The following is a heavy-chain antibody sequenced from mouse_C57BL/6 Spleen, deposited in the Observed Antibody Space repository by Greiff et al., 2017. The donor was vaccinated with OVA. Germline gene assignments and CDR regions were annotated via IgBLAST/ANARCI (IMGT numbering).Heavy chain of an antibody. D-gene: IGHD1-1*01. V-gene: IGHV3-3*01. J-gene: IGHJ4*01. Sequence: EVQLQQSGPSLVRPSQPLSLTCTVTGFSINSDCYWIWIRQFPGNNLAYLGYTFYSGITYYNPSLESRTYITRDTSKHQFSLKLSSVTTEDTATYYCARAHYYGSSPLAMDYWGQGTSVTVSS. CDR1: GFSINSDCY. CDR2: TFYSGIT. CDR3: ARAHYYGSSPLAMDY.